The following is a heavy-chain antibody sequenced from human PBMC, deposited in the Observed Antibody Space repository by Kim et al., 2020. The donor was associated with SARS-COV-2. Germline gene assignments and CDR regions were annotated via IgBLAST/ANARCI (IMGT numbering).Heavy chain of an antibody. CDR2: IIPIFGTA. D-gene: IGHD6-13*01. V-gene: IGHV1-69*13. CDR1: GGTFSSYA. CDR3: ARERYSSSTYYYYYGMDV. J-gene: IGHJ6*02. Sequence: SVKVSCKASGGTFSSYAISWVRQAPGQGLEWMGGIIPIFGTANYAQKFQGRVTITADESTSTAYMELSSLRSEDTAVYYCARERYSSSTYYYYYGMDVWGQGTTVTVSS.